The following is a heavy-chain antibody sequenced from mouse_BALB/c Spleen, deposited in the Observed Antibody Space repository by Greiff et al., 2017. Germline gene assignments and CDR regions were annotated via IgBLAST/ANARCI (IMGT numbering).Heavy chain of an antibody. Sequence: EVQLQESGAELVKPGASVKLSCTASGFNIKDTYMHWVKQRPEQGLEWIGRIDPANGNTKYDPKFQGKATITEDTSTNTAYLQLSSLTSEDTAVYYCARSGSDDGWYFDVWGAGTTVTVSS. D-gene: IGHD2-12*01. CDR2: IDPANGNT. J-gene: IGHJ1*01. CDR3: ARSGSDDGWYFDV. CDR1: GFNIKDTY. V-gene: IGHV14-3*02.